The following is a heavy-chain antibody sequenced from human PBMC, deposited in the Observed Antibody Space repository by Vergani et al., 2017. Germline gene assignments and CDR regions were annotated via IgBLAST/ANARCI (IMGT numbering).Heavy chain of an antibody. Sequence: QVQLVQSGAEVKKPGASVRVSCKASGFTFTSYHIHWVRQAPGQGLEWMGWISAYNGDTNYAHNVQGRVTMTTDTSTRTAYMELRSLRSDDTAVYYCARVGYSSGWSTLGYWGQGTLVTVSS. D-gene: IGHD6-19*01. CDR3: ARVGYSSGWSTLGY. V-gene: IGHV1-18*04. J-gene: IGHJ4*02. CDR1: GFTFTSYH. CDR2: ISAYNGDT.